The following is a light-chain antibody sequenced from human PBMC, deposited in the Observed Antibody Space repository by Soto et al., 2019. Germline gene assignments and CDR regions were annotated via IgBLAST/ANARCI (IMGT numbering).Light chain of an antibody. J-gene: IGKJ2*01. V-gene: IGKV1-39*01. CDR3: QQSYSTPYT. CDR1: QSIRSY. CDR2: GAS. Sequence: DIQMTQSPSSLSASVGDRVTITCRASQSIRSYLNWYQQKPGKAPKLLIYGASSLQSGVPSRFSGSGSGTEFTLTISSLQPEDFATYYCQQSYSTPYTFGQGTKLEIK.